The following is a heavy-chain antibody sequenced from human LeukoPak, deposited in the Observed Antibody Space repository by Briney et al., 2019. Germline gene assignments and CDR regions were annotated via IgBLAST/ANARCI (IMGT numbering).Heavy chain of an antibody. D-gene: IGHD3-10*01. CDR1: GFTFATYG. CDR3: AKDSFTVVRGVGSDDGFAV. CDR2: VGDSADTT. Sequence: GGSLRLSCAASGFTFATYGMSWVRQAPGKGLEWVSVVGDSADTTHYADSVKGRFFISRDNSKNAVHLQMNSLRAEDTAVYYCAKDSFTVVRGVGSDDGFAVWGQGTMVTVSS. J-gene: IGHJ3*01. V-gene: IGHV3-23*01.